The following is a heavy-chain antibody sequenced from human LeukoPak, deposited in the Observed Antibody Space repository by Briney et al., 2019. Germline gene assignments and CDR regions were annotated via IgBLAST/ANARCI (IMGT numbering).Heavy chain of an antibody. Sequence: SETLSLTCAVYGRSFSGYYWSWIRQPPGKGLEWLGEINHSGSTNYNPSLKSRVTISVDTSKNQFSLKLSSVTAADTAVYYCARGRTGITMVRGVIQKSLYYFDYWGQGTLVTVSS. J-gene: IGHJ4*02. CDR2: INHSGST. D-gene: IGHD3-10*01. CDR3: ARGRTGITMVRGVIQKSLYYFDY. V-gene: IGHV4-34*01. CDR1: GRSFSGYY.